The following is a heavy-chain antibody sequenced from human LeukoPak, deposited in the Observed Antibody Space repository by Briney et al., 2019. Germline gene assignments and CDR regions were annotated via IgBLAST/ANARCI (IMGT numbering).Heavy chain of an antibody. V-gene: IGHV3-23*01. Sequence: GGSLRLSCAASGFTFNNFAMSWVRQSPGKGLEWVSSISRSGSGTYYADSVKGRFTISRDNSKKTLDLHMHNLTAEDTAVYYCAKDSALWGQGTLVTVSS. CDR2: ISRSGSGT. CDR1: GFTFNNFA. CDR3: AKDSAL. J-gene: IGHJ4*02. D-gene: IGHD3-10*01.